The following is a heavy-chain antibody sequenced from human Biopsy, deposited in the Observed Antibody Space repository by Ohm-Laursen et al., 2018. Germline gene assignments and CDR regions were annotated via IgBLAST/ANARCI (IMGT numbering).Heavy chain of an antibody. J-gene: IGHJ4*02. CDR3: ALGGGSYVNFDY. V-gene: IGHV4-59*01. CDR1: GGSISNYF. Sequence: SETLSLTCAVSGGSISNYFWTWIRQPPGKGLEWIGYFRFEDRTSYNSSLKSRVTISADTSKNQFSLRLSSVTAADTAVYYCALGGGSYVNFDYWGQRTLVTVSS. D-gene: IGHD1-26*01. CDR2: FRFEDRT.